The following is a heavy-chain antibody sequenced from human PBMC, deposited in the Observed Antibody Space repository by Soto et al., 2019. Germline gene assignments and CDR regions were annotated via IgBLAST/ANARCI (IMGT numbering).Heavy chain of an antibody. V-gene: IGHV4-30-4*01. J-gene: IGHJ6*02. CDR1: GGSISSGDYY. D-gene: IGHD3-3*01. Sequence: SETLSLTCTVSGGSISSGDYYWSWIRQPPGKGLEWIGYIYYSGSTYYNTSLKSRVNISVDTSKKQYSLKLSSVTAAETDVYYCARGVGVVIHYYYYYGMDVWGQGTTVTAP. CDR2: IYYSGST. CDR3: ARGVGVVIHYYYYYGMDV.